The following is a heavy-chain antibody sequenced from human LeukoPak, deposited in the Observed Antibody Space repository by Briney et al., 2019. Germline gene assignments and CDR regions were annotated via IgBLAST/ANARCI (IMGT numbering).Heavy chain of an antibody. CDR2: IYHSGST. Sequence: SGTLSLTCAVSGGSISSSNWWSWVRQPPGKGLEWIGEIYHSGSTNYSPSLKSRVTISVDKSKNQFSLKLSSVTAADTAVYYCARRPISSRLTIFDYWGQGTLVTVSS. CDR3: ARRPISSRLTIFDY. CDR1: GGSISSSNW. D-gene: IGHD6-13*01. J-gene: IGHJ4*02. V-gene: IGHV4-4*02.